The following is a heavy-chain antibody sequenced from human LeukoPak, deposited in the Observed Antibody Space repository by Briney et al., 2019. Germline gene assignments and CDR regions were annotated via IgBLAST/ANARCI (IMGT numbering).Heavy chain of an antibody. J-gene: IGHJ5*02. CDR1: GFTFSSYG. Sequence: SGGSLRLSCAASGFTFSSYGIHWVRQAPGKGLEWVAVISYDGSNKYYADSVKGRFTISRDNSKNTLSLQMNSLRPEDTAVYYCAREGLGSGSYFSAWFDPWGQGTLVTVSS. D-gene: IGHD3-10*01. CDR3: AREGLGSGSYFSAWFDP. CDR2: ISYDGSNK. V-gene: IGHV3-30*03.